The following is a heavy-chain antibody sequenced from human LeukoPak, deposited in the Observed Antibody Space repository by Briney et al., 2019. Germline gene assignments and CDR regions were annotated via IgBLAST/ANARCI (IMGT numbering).Heavy chain of an antibody. Sequence: PGGSLRLSCSASGFTFSSYAMHWVRQAPGKGLEYVSAISSNGGSTYYADSVKGRFTISRDNSKNTLYLQMSSLRAEDTAVYYCVKDAAMYSSSWHGDYWGQGTLVTVSS. CDR2: ISSNGGST. CDR3: VKDAAMYSSSWHGDY. V-gene: IGHV3-64D*06. D-gene: IGHD6-13*01. CDR1: GFTFSSYA. J-gene: IGHJ4*02.